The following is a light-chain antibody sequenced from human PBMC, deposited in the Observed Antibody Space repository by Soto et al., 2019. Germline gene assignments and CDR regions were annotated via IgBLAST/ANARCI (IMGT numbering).Light chain of an antibody. J-gene: IGKJ1*01. CDR2: GAS. CDR1: QSVTNY. CDR3: QQYKSWPRT. Sequence: EIFLTQSPYTLSLSPGERATLSFRASQSVTNYIAWYQQRPGQAPRLLIYGASNRASGVPARFSGSGSGTEFTLTISSLQSEDFAVYYCQQYKSWPRTFGQGTKVDIK. V-gene: IGKV3-11*01.